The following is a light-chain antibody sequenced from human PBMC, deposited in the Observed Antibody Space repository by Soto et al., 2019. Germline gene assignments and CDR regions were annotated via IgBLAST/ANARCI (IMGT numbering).Light chain of an antibody. J-gene: IGLJ3*02. CDR1: SSNIGDRD. Sequence: QSVLTQPPSASGTPGQRVSISCSGSSSNIGDRDVDWYQQVPGTAPKLLIYGLNQRPSGVPDRFSASKSGASASLAISGLQFEDEAVYHCSTWDDSLNGWVFGGGTKLTVL. CDR3: STWDDSLNGWV. CDR2: GLN. V-gene: IGLV1-44*01.